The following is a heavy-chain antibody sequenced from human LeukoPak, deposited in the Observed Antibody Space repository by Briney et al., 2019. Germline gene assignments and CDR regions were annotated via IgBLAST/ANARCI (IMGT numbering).Heavy chain of an antibody. J-gene: IGHJ4*02. CDR2: MNPNSGNA. CDR3: ARGSDYGDYEDFDY. CDR1: GYTSTSYD. V-gene: IGHV1-8*01. Sequence: GASVKVSCKASGYTSTSYDINWVRQATGQGLEWMGWMNPNSGNAGYAQKFQGRVTMTRNTSISTAYMELSGLRSEGTAVYYCARGSDYGDYEDFDYWGQGTLVSVSS. D-gene: IGHD4-17*01.